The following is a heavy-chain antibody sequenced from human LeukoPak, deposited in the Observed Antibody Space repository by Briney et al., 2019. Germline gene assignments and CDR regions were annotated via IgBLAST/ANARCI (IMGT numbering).Heavy chain of an antibody. CDR3: ARPSTLCIAVAGDAFDI. CDR1: GYTFTSYY. D-gene: IGHD6-19*01. J-gene: IGHJ3*02. Sequence: ASVKVSCKASGYTFTSYYMHWVRQAPGQGLEWMGIINPSGGSTSYAQKFQGRVTMTRDMSTSTVYMELSSLRSEDTAVYYCARPSTLCIAVAGDAFDIWGQGTMVTVSS. CDR2: INPSGGST. V-gene: IGHV1-46*01.